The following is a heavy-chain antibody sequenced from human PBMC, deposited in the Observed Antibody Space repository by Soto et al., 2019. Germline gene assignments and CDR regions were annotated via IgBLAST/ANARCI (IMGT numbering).Heavy chain of an antibody. CDR2: IIPIFGTA. D-gene: IGHD1-1*01. CDR3: SRERGSIGPTLPHNDAFDI. CDR1: GGTFSSYA. J-gene: IGHJ3*02. Sequence: QVQLVQSGAEVKKPGSSVKVSCKASGGTFSSYAISWVRQAPGQGLEWMGGIIPIFGTANYAQKFQGRVTITADESTSTAYMELSSLRSEDSAVSYCSRERGSIGPTLPHNDAFDIWGQGTMVTVSS. V-gene: IGHV1-69*01.